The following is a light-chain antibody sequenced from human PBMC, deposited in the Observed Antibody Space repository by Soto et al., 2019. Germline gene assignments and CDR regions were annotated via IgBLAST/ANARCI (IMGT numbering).Light chain of an antibody. CDR1: SSDVGAYDY. J-gene: IGLJ2*01. V-gene: IGLV2-8*01. Sequence: QSVLTQPPSASGSPGQSVTISCTGTSSDVGAYDYVSWHQQHPGKAPKVLIYEVTKRPSGVPDRFSGSKSGNTASLTVSGLQAEDEADYYCSSSAAMRVVFGGGTKLTVL. CDR3: SSSAAMRVV. CDR2: EVT.